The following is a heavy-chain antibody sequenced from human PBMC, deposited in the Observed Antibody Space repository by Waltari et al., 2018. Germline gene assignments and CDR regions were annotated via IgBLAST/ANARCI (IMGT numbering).Heavy chain of an antibody. V-gene: IGHV2-70*15. CDR2: IDWDDDK. CDR1: GFSLSTSGMC. D-gene: IGHD3-10*01. J-gene: IGHJ4*02. Sequence: QVTLRESGPALVKPTQTLTLTCTFSGFSLSTSGMCVSWIRQPPGKALEWLARIDWDDDKYYSTSLKTRLTISNDTSNNQVVLTMTTMDPVDTATYYCAPILYGSGSYWVYFDYWGQGTLVTVSS. CDR3: APILYGSGSYWVYFDY.